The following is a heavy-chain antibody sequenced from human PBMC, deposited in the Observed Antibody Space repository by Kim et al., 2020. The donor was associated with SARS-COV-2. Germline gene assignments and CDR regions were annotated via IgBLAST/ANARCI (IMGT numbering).Heavy chain of an antibody. Sequence: GGSLRLSCEASGFNFRGYWMSWVRQAPGKGLEWVANIKSDGSEKYYVDSVEGRFTISRDNAKKSLYLQMNRLRAEDTAVYYCARLTSYSFDPWGQGTLVT. D-gene: IGHD4-4*01. CDR2: IKSDGSEK. CDR3: ARLTSYSFDP. J-gene: IGHJ5*02. V-gene: IGHV3-7*03. CDR1: GFNFRGYW.